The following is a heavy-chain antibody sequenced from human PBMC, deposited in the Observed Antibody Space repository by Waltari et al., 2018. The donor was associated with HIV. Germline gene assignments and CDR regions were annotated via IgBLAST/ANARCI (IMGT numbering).Heavy chain of an antibody. V-gene: IGHV3-7*04. CDR2: IKDDGSEM. D-gene: IGHD3-10*01. CDR3: ARGLWGVAGVLDP. Sequence: VQLVESGGGLVQPGGSLRLSCAASGFTFNSYSMSWVRQVPGKGLEWVAEIKDDGSEMFYVGSVQGRFRISKDNVKNSLYLQMNALKVGDTALYYCARGLWGVAGVLDPRGQG. J-gene: IGHJ5*02. CDR1: GFTFNSYS.